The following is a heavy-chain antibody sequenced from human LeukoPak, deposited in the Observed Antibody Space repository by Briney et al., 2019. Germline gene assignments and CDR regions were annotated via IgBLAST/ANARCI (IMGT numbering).Heavy chain of an antibody. V-gene: IGHV3-48*01. J-gene: IGHJ4*02. CDR3: AKVGGTVIV. CDR2: ISSRSSTI. Sequence: GGSLRLSCTASGFTFSSYSMNWVRQAPGKGLEWVSYISSRSSTIYSADSVKGRLTISRDNSKNTLYLQMNSLRAEDTAVYYCAKVGGTVIVWGQGTLVTVSS. D-gene: IGHD3-22*01. CDR1: GFTFSSYS.